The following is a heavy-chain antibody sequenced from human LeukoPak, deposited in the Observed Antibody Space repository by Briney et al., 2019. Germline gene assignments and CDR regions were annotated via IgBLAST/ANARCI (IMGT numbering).Heavy chain of an antibody. CDR3: ARPQGKYYYDSSGYYAP. CDR1: GYTFTSYG. Sequence: EASVKVSCKASGYTFTSYGISWVRQAPGQGLEWMGWISAYNGNTNYAQKLQGRVTMTTDTSTSTAYMELRSLRSDDTAVYYCARPQGKYYYDSSGYYAPWGQGTLVTVSP. J-gene: IGHJ5*02. D-gene: IGHD3-22*01. CDR2: ISAYNGNT. V-gene: IGHV1-18*01.